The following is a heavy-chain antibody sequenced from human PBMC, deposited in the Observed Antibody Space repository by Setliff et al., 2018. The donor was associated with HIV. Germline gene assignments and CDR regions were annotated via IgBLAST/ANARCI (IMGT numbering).Heavy chain of an antibody. CDR3: ARGPEYYDFWSGYNQNIWASDY. Sequence: GGSLRLSCAGSGFTFSHYEMNWVRQAPGKGLEWVSCISSRGTTIYYAASVKGRFTISRDNAKNSLYLQMNSLRAEDTAVYYCARGPEYYDFWSGYNQNIWASDYWGQGTLVTVSS. CDR1: GFTFSHYE. V-gene: IGHV3-48*03. CDR2: ISSRGTTI. D-gene: IGHD3-3*01. J-gene: IGHJ4*02.